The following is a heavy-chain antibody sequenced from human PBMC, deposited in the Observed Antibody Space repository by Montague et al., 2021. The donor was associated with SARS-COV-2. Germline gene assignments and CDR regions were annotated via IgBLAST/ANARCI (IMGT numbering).Heavy chain of an antibody. CDR1: GGSMISGGYY. Sequence: TLSLTCNVSGGSMISGGYYWGWIRQPPEKGLEWIGYVYSGGTTYYNPSLKSRVTISEDMSKNQFSLRLTSVTAADTAVYYCVRDGGLRFSGGAMDVWGQGTTVTVSS. CDR3: VRDGGLRFSGGAMDV. D-gene: IGHD3-3*01. J-gene: IGHJ6*02. CDR2: VYSGGTT. V-gene: IGHV4-31*03.